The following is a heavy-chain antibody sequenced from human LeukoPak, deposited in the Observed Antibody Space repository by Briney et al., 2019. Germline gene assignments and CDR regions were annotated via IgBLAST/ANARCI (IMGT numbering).Heavy chain of an antibody. Sequence: PSETLSLTCTVSGGSISSYYWSWVRQPPGKGLEGIGYIYYSGSTNYNPSLKSRVTISVDTSKNQCSLKLSSVTAADTAVYYCARHGVSSYYYDSTAFDIWGQGTMLTVSS. CDR1: GGSISSYY. CDR3: ARHGVSSYYYDSTAFDI. CDR2: IYYSGST. D-gene: IGHD3-22*01. J-gene: IGHJ3*02. V-gene: IGHV4-59*08.